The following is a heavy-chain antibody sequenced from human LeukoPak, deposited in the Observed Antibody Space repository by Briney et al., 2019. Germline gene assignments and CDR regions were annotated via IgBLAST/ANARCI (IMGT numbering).Heavy chain of an antibody. CDR1: GFTFSSYA. CDR3: AREVGGASSGDY. D-gene: IGHD1-26*01. V-gene: IGHV3-21*01. CDR2: ISRSSSYI. J-gene: IGHJ4*02. Sequence: PGGSLRLSCAASGFTFSSYAMSWVRQAPGKGLEWVSSISRSSSYIYYADSVKGRFTISRDNAKNSLYLQMNSLRAEDTAVYYWAREVGGASSGDYWGQETLATVSS.